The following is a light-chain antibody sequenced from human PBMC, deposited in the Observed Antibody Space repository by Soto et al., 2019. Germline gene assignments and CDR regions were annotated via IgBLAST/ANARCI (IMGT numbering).Light chain of an antibody. CDR2: AAS. Sequence: IQLTQSPSSLSASVGDRVTITCRASQGISSYLAWYQQKPGKAPKLLIYAASTLQSGVPARFSGSGSGTDFTLTISSLQPEDFATYYCQQLNSYPSFTFRPGTKVDIK. V-gene: IGKV1-9*01. CDR3: QQLNSYPSFT. J-gene: IGKJ3*01. CDR1: QGISSY.